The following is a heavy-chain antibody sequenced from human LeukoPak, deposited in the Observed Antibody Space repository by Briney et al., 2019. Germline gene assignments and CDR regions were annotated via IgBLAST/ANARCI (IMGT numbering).Heavy chain of an antibody. Sequence: PSETLSLTCAVYGGSFSAYYWTWIRQPPGKGLEWIGEISHGGSTNYNPSLKSRVTISGDTSKNQFSLKLSSVTAADTAVYYCARGRYDYVWDYWGQGTLVTVSS. CDR3: ARGRYDYVWDY. V-gene: IGHV4-34*01. J-gene: IGHJ4*02. D-gene: IGHD3-16*01. CDR1: GGSFSAYY. CDR2: ISHGGST.